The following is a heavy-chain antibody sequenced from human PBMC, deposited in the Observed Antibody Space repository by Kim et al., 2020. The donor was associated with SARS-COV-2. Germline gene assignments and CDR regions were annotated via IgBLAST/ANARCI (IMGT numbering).Heavy chain of an antibody. CDR3: AKEGIAAAGPYFDY. V-gene: IGHV3-9*01. D-gene: IGHD6-13*01. J-gene: IGHJ4*02. Sequence: ADSVKGRFTNSRDNAKNSLYLQMNSLRAEDTALYYCAKEGIAAAGPYFDYWGQGTLVTVSS.